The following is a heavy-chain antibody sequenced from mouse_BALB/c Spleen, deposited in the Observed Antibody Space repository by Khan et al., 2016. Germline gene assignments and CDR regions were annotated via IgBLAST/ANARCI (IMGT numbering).Heavy chain of an antibody. CDR1: GFNIKDTY. CDR3: ARGGKYVELGS. J-gene: IGHJ3*01. Sequence: VQLQQSGAELVKPGASVKLSCTASGFNIKDTYMHWVKQRPEQGLEWIGRIDPANGNSKYDPKFQGKAAITADTSSNTAYLQLSSLTSEDTAVYYCARGGKYVELGSWGQGTLVTVSA. CDR2: IDPANGNS. D-gene: IGHD2-1*01. V-gene: IGHV14-3*02.